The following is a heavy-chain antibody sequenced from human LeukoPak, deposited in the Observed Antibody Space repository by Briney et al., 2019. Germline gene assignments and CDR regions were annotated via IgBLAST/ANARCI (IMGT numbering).Heavy chain of an antibody. CDR3: ARKYSSSSAMGY. CDR1: GYTFTGYY. J-gene: IGHJ4*02. Sequence: GASVKVSCKASGYTFTGYYMHWVRQAPGQGLEWMGWINPNSGGTNYAQRFQGRVTMTRDTSISTAYMELSRLRSDDTAVYYCARKYSSSSAMGYWGQGTLVTVSS. CDR2: INPNSGGT. D-gene: IGHD6-6*01. V-gene: IGHV1-2*02.